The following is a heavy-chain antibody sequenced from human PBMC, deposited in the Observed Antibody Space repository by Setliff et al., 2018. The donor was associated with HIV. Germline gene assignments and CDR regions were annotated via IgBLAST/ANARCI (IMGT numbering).Heavy chain of an antibody. CDR1: GYTFTNYD. Sequence: ASVKVSCKASGYTFTNYDINWVRQATGQGLEWMGWMNPNSGNTGYAQKFLGGVTMTRNTSISTAYMELRSLRSEDTAVYFCARVTPYCGGDCFDAFDIWGQGTMVTVSS. D-gene: IGHD2-21*02. V-gene: IGHV1-8*02. CDR2: MNPNSGNT. J-gene: IGHJ3*02. CDR3: ARVTPYCGGDCFDAFDI.